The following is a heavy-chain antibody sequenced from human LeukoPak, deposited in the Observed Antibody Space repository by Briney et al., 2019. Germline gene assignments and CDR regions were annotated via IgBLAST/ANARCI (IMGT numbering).Heavy chain of an antibody. CDR1: GFTFSSYS. V-gene: IGHV3-21*01. J-gene: IGHJ4*02. Sequence: NPGGSLRLSCAASGFTFSSYSMNWVRQAPGKGLEWVSSISSSSSYIYYADSVKGRFTISRDNAKNSLYLQMNRLIAEDTAVYYCARDWGRCGEYDYWGQGSLVTVSS. CDR3: ARDWGRCGEYDY. D-gene: IGHD3-10*01. CDR2: ISSSSSYI.